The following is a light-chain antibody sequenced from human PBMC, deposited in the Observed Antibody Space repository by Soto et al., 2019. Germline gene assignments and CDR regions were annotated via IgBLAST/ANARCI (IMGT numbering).Light chain of an antibody. CDR3: QQYGSSPPAT. J-gene: IGKJ4*01. Sequence: EIVLTQSPGTLSLSPGERATLSCRASQSVRSNFLAWYQQKPGQAPRLLIYAASDRAAGTPDRFSGSGSGPDFTLTITRLEPDDFAVYYCQQYGSSPPATFGGGTKVDIK. CDR2: AAS. V-gene: IGKV3-20*01. CDR1: QSVRSNF.